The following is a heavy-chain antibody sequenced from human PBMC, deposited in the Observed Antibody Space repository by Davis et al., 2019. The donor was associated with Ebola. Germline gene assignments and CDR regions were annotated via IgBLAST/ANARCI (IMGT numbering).Heavy chain of an antibody. CDR2: IKQDGSEK. Sequence: GESLMISCAASGFTFSSYWMSWVRQAPGKGLEWVANIKQDGSEKYYVDSVKGRFTISRDNAKNSLYLQMNSLRAEDTAVYYCAATYVSGLLQVFGGMDVWGQGTTVTVSS. J-gene: IGHJ6*02. CDR3: AATYVSGLLQVFGGMDV. CDR1: GFTFSSYW. D-gene: IGHD5-18*01. V-gene: IGHV3-7*01.